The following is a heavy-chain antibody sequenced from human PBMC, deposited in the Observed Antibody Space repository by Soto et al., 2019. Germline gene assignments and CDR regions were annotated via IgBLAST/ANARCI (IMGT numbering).Heavy chain of an antibody. J-gene: IGHJ5*02. CDR3: AREKADTAMARGWFDP. Sequence: SETLSLTCAVSGGSISSSNWWSWVRQPPGKGLEWIGEIYHSGSTNYNPSLKSRVTISVDKSKNQFSLKLGSVTAADTAVYYCAREKADTAMARGWFDPWGQGTLVTVSS. V-gene: IGHV4-4*02. CDR1: GGSISSSNW. CDR2: IYHSGST. D-gene: IGHD5-18*01.